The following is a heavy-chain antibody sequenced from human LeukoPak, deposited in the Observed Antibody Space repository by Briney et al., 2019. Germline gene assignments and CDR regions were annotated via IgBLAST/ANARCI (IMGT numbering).Heavy chain of an antibody. J-gene: IGHJ6*03. D-gene: IGHD2/OR15-2a*01. Sequence: ASVKVSCKASGYTFTSYGISWVRQAPGQGLEWMGWISAYNGNTNYAQKLQGRVTMTTDTSTSTAYMELRSLRSDDTAMYYCARSPPLTPTFYYYYYMDVWGKGTTVTVSS. CDR1: GYTFTSYG. CDR2: ISAYNGNT. CDR3: ARSPPLTPTFYYYYYMDV. V-gene: IGHV1-18*01.